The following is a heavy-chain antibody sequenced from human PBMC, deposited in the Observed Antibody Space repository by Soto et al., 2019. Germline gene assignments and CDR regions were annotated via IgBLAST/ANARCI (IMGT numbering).Heavy chain of an antibody. CDR1: GYTFTGYY. J-gene: IGHJ5*02. V-gene: IGHV1-2*04. Sequence: ASVKVSCKASGYTFTGYYMHWVRQAPGQGLEWMGWINPNSGGTNYAQKFQGWVTMTRDTSISTAYMELSRLRSDDTAVYYCARGSYSHSSGYWPWGQGTLVTVSS. D-gene: IGHD3-22*01. CDR3: ARGSYSHSSGYWP. CDR2: INPNSGGT.